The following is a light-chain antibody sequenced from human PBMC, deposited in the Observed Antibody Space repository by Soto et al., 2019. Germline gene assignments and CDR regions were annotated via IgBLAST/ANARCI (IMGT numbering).Light chain of an antibody. V-gene: IGKV1-39*01. CDR3: QQSYSALIT. J-gene: IGKJ5*01. CDR1: QRINTY. Sequence: DIQMTQSPSSLSASVGDRVTITCRASQRINTYVNWYQQKPGKAPKLLIYAASSLQSGVPSRFSGSGSGTDFTLTISGLQPADFATYYCQQSYSALITFGQGTRLEIK. CDR2: AAS.